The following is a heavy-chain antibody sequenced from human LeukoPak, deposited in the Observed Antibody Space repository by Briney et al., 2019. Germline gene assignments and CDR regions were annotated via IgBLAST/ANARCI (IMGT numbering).Heavy chain of an antibody. J-gene: IGHJ5*02. CDR3: ARDFRYLYSSGWYPTLNP. D-gene: IGHD6-19*01. Sequence: PGGSQRLSCAASGFTFSSYWMSWVRQAPGKGLEWVANIKKDRSEKYYVDSVKGRFTISRDNAKNSLYLQMNSLRAEDTAVYYCARDFRYLYSSGWYPTLNPWGQGTLVSVSS. CDR2: IKKDRSEK. V-gene: IGHV3-7*01. CDR1: GFTFSSYW.